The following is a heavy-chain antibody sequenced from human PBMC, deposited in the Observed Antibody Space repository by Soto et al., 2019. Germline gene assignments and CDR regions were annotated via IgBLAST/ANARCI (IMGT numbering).Heavy chain of an antibody. D-gene: IGHD2-21*02. V-gene: IGHV1-46*01. Sequence: QVQLVQSGAGVQKPGASVKVSCEASGYRFTAYYMHWVRQAPGQGLEWMAIINPSSGVANYAQRFQGRFTMTRDTSTSTVYMELSRLRSADTAVYYCARSPPLRECPGGDCSHFDYWGQGTLVTVS. CDR1: GYRFTAYY. J-gene: IGHJ4*02. CDR2: INPSSGVA. CDR3: ARSPPLRECPGGDCSHFDY.